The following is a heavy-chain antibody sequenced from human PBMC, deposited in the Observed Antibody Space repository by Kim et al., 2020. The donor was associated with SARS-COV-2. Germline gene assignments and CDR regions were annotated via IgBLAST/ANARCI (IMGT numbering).Heavy chain of an antibody. CDR3: GKDRSSGWYWNPMVGWGMDV. CDR1: GFTFDDFT. D-gene: IGHD6-19*01. V-gene: IGHV3-43*01. Sequence: GGSLRLSCAASGFTFDDFTMHWVRQAPGKGLEWVSLISWDGGSTYYADSVKGRFTISRDNSKNSLYLQMNILRTEDTALYYCGKDRSSGWYWNPMVGWGMDVWGQGTTVTVSS. CDR2: ISWDGGST. J-gene: IGHJ6*02.